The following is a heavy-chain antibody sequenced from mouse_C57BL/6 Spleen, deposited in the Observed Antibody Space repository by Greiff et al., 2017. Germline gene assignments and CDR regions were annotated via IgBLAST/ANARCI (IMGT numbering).Heavy chain of an antibody. D-gene: IGHD2-3*01. V-gene: IGHV5-4*01. CDR1: GFTFSSYA. CDR2: ISDGGSYT. Sequence: DVMLVESGGGLVKPGGSLKLSCAASGFTFSSYAMSWVRQTPEKRLEWVATISDGGSYTYYPDNVKGRFTISRDNAKNNLYLQMSHLKSEDTAMYYCAREGLYDGYSYYAMDYWGQGTSVTVSS. CDR3: AREGLYDGYSYYAMDY. J-gene: IGHJ4*01.